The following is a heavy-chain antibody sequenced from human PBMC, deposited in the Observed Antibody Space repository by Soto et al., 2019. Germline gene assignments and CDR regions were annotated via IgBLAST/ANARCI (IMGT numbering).Heavy chain of an antibody. D-gene: IGHD1-1*01. CDR3: GTNARLLNPPHDALAF. J-gene: IGHJ3*01. CDR1: GYILIESS. V-gene: IGHV1-24*01. CDR2: FDPEDGER. Sequence: QVQLVQSGAEVKKPGASVRVSCKVSGYILIESSMHWVRQAPGKGLEWMGGFDPEDGERIYAQNFKGRVTMTEDTSTDTAYMELSSLRSEDTAVYYCGTNARLLNPPHDALAFWGQGTLVIVSS.